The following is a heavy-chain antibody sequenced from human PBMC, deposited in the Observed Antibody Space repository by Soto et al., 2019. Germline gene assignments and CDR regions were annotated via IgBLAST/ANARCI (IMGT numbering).Heavy chain of an antibody. CDR2: IYYSGST. CDR1: GASVSSGSHY. V-gene: IGHV4-61*01. Sequence: PSETLSLTCSVSGASVSSGSHYWSWIRQSPGKGLEWIGFIYYSGSTNYNPSLKGRVTISVDTSKDQFSMKVRSVTAADTAVYYCARAYGSGSYYNSYSFDYWGQGTLVTVSS. D-gene: IGHD3-10*01. CDR3: ARAYGSGSYYNSYSFDY. J-gene: IGHJ4*02.